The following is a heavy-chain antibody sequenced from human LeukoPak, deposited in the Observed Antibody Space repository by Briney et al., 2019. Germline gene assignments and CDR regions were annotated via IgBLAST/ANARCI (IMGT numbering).Heavy chain of an antibody. D-gene: IGHD4-23*01. J-gene: IGHJ4*02. CDR2: IYYSGST. CDR3: ATYGGNSIFDY. V-gene: IGHV4-59*11. Sequence: PSEILSLTCTVSGGSISSHYWSWIRQPPGKGLEWIGYIYYSGSTNYNPSLKSRVTISVDTSKNQFSLKLSSVTAADTAVYYCATYGGNSIFDYWGQGTLVTVSS. CDR1: GGSISSHY.